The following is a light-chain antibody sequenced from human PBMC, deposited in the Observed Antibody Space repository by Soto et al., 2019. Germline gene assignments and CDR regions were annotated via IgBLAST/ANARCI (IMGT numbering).Light chain of an antibody. Sequence: EVVMTQSPATLSVSPGERATLSGRAGQSINNDLAWYQHKPGQAPRLLIYGASTRAIGVPARFSGSGSGTEFTLTIDSLQSDDFAVYYCQQYDNWPPITFGQGTRLEIK. CDR3: QQYDNWPPIT. CDR1: QSINND. CDR2: GAS. J-gene: IGKJ5*01. V-gene: IGKV3-15*01.